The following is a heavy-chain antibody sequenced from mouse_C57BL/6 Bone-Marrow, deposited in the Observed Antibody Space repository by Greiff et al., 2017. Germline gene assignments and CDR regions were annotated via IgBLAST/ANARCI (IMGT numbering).Heavy chain of an antibody. CDR2: FYPGSGSI. V-gene: IGHV1-62-2*01. J-gene: IGHJ1*03. D-gene: IGHD2-1*01. Sequence: QVQLKESGAELVKPGASVKLSCKASGYTFTEYTIHWVKQRSGQGLEWIGWFYPGSGSIKYNEKFKDKATLTADKSSSTVYMELSRLTSEDAAVYVCARHEERGIYHYFDVWGTGTTVTVSS. CDR3: ARHEERGIYHYFDV. CDR1: GYTFTEYT.